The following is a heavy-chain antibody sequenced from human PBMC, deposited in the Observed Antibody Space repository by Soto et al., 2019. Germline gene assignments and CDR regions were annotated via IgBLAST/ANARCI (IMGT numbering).Heavy chain of an antibody. CDR2: ISWNSGSI. V-gene: IGHV3-9*01. Sequence: EVQLVESGGGLVQPGRSLRLSCAASGFTFDDYAMHWVRQAPGKGLEWVAGISWNSGSIGYEDSVKGRFTISRDNAKNSLYLQMNSLSAEDTALYYCAKGSGGGRDWGQGTLVTVSS. J-gene: IGHJ4*02. CDR3: AKGSGGGRD. D-gene: IGHD3-10*01. CDR1: GFTFDDYA.